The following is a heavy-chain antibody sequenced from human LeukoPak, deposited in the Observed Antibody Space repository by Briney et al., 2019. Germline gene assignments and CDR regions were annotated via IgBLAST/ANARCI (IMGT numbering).Heavy chain of an antibody. CDR2: MNPNSGNT. J-gene: IGHJ4*02. CDR3: ARPDKSSGWYLLWY. V-gene: IGHV1-8*01. Sequence: GASVKVSCKASEYTFTSYDINWVRQATGQGLEWMGWMNPNSGNTGYAQKFQGRVTMTRNTSISTAYMELSSLRSEDTAVYYCARPDKSSGWYLLWYWGQGTLVTVSS. D-gene: IGHD6-19*01. CDR1: EYTFTSYD.